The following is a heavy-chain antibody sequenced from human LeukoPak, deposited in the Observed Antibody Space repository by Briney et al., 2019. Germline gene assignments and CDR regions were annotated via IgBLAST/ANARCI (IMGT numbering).Heavy chain of an antibody. D-gene: IGHD3-10*01. J-gene: IGHJ4*02. CDR2: INPDGSTI. Sequence: GGSLRLSCATSGFTFSTSWMHWVRQAPGKGLVWVSRINPDGSTINYADSVKGRFTISRDNAKNILYLQMNSLRAEDTAVYYCSRGTYPYSSDNWGQGALVTVSS. CDR3: SRGTYPYSSDN. V-gene: IGHV3-74*01. CDR1: GFTFSTSW.